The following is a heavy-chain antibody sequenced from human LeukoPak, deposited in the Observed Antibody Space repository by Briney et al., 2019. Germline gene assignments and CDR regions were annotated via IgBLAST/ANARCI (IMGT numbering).Heavy chain of an antibody. CDR1: GFTFSSYD. Sequence: GGSLRLSCAASGFTFSSYDMHWVRQATGKGLEWVSAIGTAGDTYYPGFVKGRFTISRENAKNSLYLQMNSLRAGDTAVYYCARGLSRFGELLYYYYYRMDVWGQGTTVTVSS. J-gene: IGHJ6*02. D-gene: IGHD3-10*01. CDR2: IGTAGDT. CDR3: ARGLSRFGELLYYYYYRMDV. V-gene: IGHV3-13*01.